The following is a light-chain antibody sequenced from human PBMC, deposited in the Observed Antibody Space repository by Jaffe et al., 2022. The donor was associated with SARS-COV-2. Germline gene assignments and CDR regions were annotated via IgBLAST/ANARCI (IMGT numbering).Light chain of an antibody. J-gene: IGKJ1*01. CDR1: QGISNY. CDR2: AAS. V-gene: IGKV1-9*01. CDR3: QQLNFYPRT. Sequence: DIQLTQSPSFLSASVGDRVTITCRASQGISNYLAWYQQKPGKGPKLLIHAASTLQSGVPSRFSGSGSGTEFTLTISSLQPEDSATYFCQQLNFYPRTFGQGTKVEIK.